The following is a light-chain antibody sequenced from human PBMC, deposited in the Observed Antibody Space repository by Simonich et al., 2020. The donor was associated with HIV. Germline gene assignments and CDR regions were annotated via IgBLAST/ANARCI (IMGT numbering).Light chain of an antibody. CDR3: QQYNSYSQM. CDR1: QSISSW. CDR2: KAS. Sequence: DIQMTQSPSTLSVSVGERVTITCRASQSISSWLAWYQQKPGKAPKLLIYKASSLQSGVPSRFSGSGSGTEFTLTISSLQPDDFATYYCQQYNSYSQMFGQGTKVEIK. J-gene: IGKJ1*01. V-gene: IGKV1-5*03.